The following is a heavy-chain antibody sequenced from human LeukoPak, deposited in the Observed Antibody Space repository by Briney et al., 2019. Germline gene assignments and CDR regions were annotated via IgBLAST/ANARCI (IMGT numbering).Heavy chain of an antibody. V-gene: IGHV3-21*01. CDR2: ITSSSTAV. D-gene: IGHD3-9*01. CDR1: GLTFSTYS. Sequence: GGSLRLSCAASGLTFSTYSMNWVRQAPGKGLEWVSSITSSSTAVYYADSVKGRFTISRDNAKNSLYLQMNSLRAEDTAVYYCARTYYDILAAYNPYFDYWGQGALVTVSS. CDR3: ARTYYDILAAYNPYFDY. J-gene: IGHJ4*02.